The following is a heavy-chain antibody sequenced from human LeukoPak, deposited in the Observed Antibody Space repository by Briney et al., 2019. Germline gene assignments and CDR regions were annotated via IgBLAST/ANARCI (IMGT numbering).Heavy chain of an antibody. J-gene: IGHJ6*03. D-gene: IGHD3-10*01. CDR2: ISAYNGNT. CDR3: ARGITMVRGEMGETSYYYMDV. V-gene: IGHV1-18*01. Sequence: GASVKVSCKASGYTFTSFDISWVRQAPGQGLEWMGWISAYNGNTNYAQKLQGRVTMTTDTSTSTAYMELRSLRSDDTAVYYCARGITMVRGEMGETSYYYMDVWGKGTTVTVSS. CDR1: GYTFTSFD.